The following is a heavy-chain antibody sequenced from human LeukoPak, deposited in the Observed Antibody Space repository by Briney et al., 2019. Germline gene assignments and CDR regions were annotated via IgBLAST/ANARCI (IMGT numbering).Heavy chain of an antibody. CDR2: ITTSGGAK. J-gene: IGHJ5*02. D-gene: IGHD3-3*01. CDR1: GFTFSSYS. CDR3: ARDAYDFWSGLKNWFDP. Sequence: GGSLRLSCAASGFTFSSYSMNWVRQAPGKGLEWISYITTSGGAKNYADSVKGRFTISRDNAKNSLYLQMNSLRAEDTAVYYCARDAYDFWSGLKNWFDPWGQGTLVTVSS. V-gene: IGHV3-48*04.